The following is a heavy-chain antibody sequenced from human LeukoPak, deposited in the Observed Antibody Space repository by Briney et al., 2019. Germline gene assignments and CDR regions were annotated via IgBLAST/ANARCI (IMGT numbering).Heavy chain of an antibody. D-gene: IGHD3-9*01. CDR2: ISSSSSYI. Sequence: GGSLRLSCAASGFTFSSYSMNWVRQAPGKGLEWVSSISSSSSYIYYADSVKGRFTISRDNAKNSLYLQMNSLRAEDTAVYYCARGSPYYDILTGYSWFDPWGQGTLVTASS. V-gene: IGHV3-21*01. CDR3: ARGSPYYDILTGYSWFDP. J-gene: IGHJ5*02. CDR1: GFTFSSYS.